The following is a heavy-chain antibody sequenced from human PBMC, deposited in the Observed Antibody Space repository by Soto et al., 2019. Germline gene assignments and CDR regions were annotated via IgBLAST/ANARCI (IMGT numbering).Heavy chain of an antibody. J-gene: IGHJ4*02. CDR1: GYTFTSYD. CDR2: MNPNSGNT. CDR3: ARGLPAAGGLGVDY. V-gene: IGHV1-8*01. D-gene: IGHD2-2*01. Sequence: ASVKVSCKASGYTFTSYDINWVRQATGQGLEWMGWMNPNSGNTGYAQKFQGRVTMTRNTSISTAYMELSSLRSEDTAVYYCARGLPAAGGLGVDYWGQGTLVTVSS.